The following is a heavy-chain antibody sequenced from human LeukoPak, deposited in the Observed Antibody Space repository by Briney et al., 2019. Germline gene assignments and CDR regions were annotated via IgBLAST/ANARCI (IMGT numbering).Heavy chain of an antibody. CDR1: GFTFSSYA. J-gene: IGHJ6*02. CDR2: ISGSGGTT. D-gene: IGHD2-2*01. CDR3: AKYCTSTSCSQAGTPYYGMDG. Sequence: GGSLRHSCAASGFTFSSYAVTWVRQAAGKGLEWVSVISGSGGTTHYAASVKGRFTISRDNSKNSLYLQINSLRAEDTAVYYCAKYCTSTSCSQAGTPYYGMDGWGQGTTVTVSS. V-gene: IGHV3-23*01.